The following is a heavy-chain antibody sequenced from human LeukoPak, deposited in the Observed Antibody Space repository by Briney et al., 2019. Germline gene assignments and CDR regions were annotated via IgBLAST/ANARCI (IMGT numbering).Heavy chain of an antibody. CDR2: LYSGSRT. J-gene: IGHJ3*02. CDR1: GFTFSSYA. Sequence: GGSLRLSCAASGFTFSSYAMSWVRQAPGMGLEWVSVLYSGSRTYYADSVKGRLTISRDNSKNTLYFQMNSLRAEDTAVYYCARGGGIDAFDIWGQGTMVTVAS. V-gene: IGHV3-53*01. CDR3: ARGGGIDAFDI. D-gene: IGHD3-16*01.